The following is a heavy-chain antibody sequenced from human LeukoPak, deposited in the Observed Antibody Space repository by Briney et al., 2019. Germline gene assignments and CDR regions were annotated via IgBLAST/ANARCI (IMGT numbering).Heavy chain of an antibody. CDR1: GFTFSSYG. Sequence: GGSLRLSCAASGFTFSSYGMHWVRQAPGKGLEWVAVISYDGSNKYYADSVKGRFTISRDNAKNTLYLQMNSLRAEDTAVYYCAKDEQWLVPWGFDYWGQGTLVTVSS. J-gene: IGHJ4*02. V-gene: IGHV3-30*18. D-gene: IGHD6-19*01. CDR2: ISYDGSNK. CDR3: AKDEQWLVPWGFDY.